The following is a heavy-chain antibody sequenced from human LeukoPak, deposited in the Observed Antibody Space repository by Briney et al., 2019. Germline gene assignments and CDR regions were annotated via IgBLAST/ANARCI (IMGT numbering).Heavy chain of an antibody. V-gene: IGHV3-23*01. CDR3: AKGFTYVSP. CDR1: GFTFSSSA. CDR2: ISGSGSGGST. Sequence: GGPLRLSCAASGFTFSSSAMSWVRQAPGKGLEWVSSISGSGSGGSTYYADSVKGRFTISRDNSKNTLYLQLNSLTAEDTAVYYCAKGFTYVSPWGQGSLVTVSS. D-gene: IGHD3-10*02. J-gene: IGHJ5*02.